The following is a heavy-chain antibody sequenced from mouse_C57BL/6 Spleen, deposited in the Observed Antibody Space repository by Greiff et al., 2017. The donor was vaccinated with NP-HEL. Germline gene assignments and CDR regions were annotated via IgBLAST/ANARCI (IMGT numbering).Heavy chain of an antibody. V-gene: IGHV1-74*01. CDR1: GYTFTSYW. Sequence: VQLQQPGAELVKPGASVKVSCKASGYTFTSYWMHWVKQRPGQGLEWIGRIHPSASDTNYNQKFKGKATLTVDKSSSTAYMQLSSLTSEDSAVYYCAISLDYYGTMDYWGQGTSVTVST. J-gene: IGHJ4*01. D-gene: IGHD1-1*01. CDR2: IHPSASDT. CDR3: AISLDYYGTMDY.